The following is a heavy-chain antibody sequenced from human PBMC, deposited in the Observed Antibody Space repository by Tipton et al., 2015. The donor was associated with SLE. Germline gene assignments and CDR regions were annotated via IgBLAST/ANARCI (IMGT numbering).Heavy chain of an antibody. V-gene: IGHV4-59*01. CDR3: ARTLGAIAHTVYDAFDI. CDR2: IHYSGTT. CDR1: GGSINNYY. Sequence: TLSLTCTVSGGSINNYYWTWIRQPPGKGLEWIGYIHYSGTTHDNPSLKSRVTMSVDMSKNQFSLGLTSVTAADTAVYYCARTLGAIAHTVYDAFDIWGQGKMVTVSS. J-gene: IGHJ3*02. D-gene: IGHD1-26*01.